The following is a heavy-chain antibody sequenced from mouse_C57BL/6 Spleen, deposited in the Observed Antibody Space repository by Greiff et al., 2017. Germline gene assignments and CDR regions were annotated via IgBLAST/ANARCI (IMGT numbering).Heavy chain of an antibody. CDR3: LDSSGRY. CDR2: IRSKSNNYAT. V-gene: IGHV10-1*01. J-gene: IGHJ3*01. Sequence: GGGLVQPKGSLKLSCAASGFSFNTYAMNWVRQAPGKGLEWVARIRSKSNNYATYYADSVKDRFTISRDDSESMLYLQMNNLKTEDTAMYYCLDSSGRYWGQGTLVTVSA. D-gene: IGHD3-2*02. CDR1: GFSFNTYA.